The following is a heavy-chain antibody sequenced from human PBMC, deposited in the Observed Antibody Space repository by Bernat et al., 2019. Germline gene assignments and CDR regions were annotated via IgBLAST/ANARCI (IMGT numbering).Heavy chain of an antibody. CDR3: EKMCYGDYVPLCYYYGMDV. D-gene: IGHD4-17*01. CDR2: ISYEGSNK. Sequence: QVQLVESGGGVVQPGRSLRFSCAASGFTLSSSGMHWVRQAPGKGLEWVAVISYEGSNKYYADSVKGRITISRDNSKNTLYLQMSSLSAEDTAVYYGEKMCYGDYVPLCYYYGMDVWGQGTTVTVSS. CDR1: GFTLSSSG. J-gene: IGHJ6*02. V-gene: IGHV3-30*18.